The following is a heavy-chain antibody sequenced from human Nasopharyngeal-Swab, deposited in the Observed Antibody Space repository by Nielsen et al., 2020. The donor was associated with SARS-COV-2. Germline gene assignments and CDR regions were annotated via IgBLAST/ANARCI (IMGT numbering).Heavy chain of an antibody. J-gene: IGHJ1*01. Sequence: GGSLRLSCAVSGLTVSSTYMSWVRQAPGKGLEWVSVTEIGGTTHYADSVKGRFSISRDRSKNTLYLQMNSLRAEDTAVYYCAKDRGVLSMVLRFQHWGQGTLVTVSS. CDR3: AKDRGVLSMVLRFQH. CDR2: TEIGGTT. D-gene: IGHD3-10*01. CDR1: GLTVSSTY. V-gene: IGHV3-53*01.